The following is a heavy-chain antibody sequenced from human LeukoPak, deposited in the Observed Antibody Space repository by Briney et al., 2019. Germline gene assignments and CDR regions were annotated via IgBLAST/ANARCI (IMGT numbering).Heavy chain of an antibody. CDR3: ARGNYYGSGSYRFDY. V-gene: IGHV1-2*02. Sequence: GASVRVSCKASGYTFTGYYMHWVRQAPGQGLEWMGWINPNSGGTNYAQKFQGRVTMTRDTSISTAYMELSRLRSDDTAVYYCARGNYYGSGSYRFDYWGQGTLVTVSS. J-gene: IGHJ4*02. D-gene: IGHD3-10*01. CDR2: INPNSGGT. CDR1: GYTFTGYY.